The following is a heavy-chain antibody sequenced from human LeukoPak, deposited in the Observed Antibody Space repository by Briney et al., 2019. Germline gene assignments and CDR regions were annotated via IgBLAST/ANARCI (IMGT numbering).Heavy chain of an antibody. CDR1: GGSISGYF. CDR3: ARAPSGSGGTCPSDH. D-gene: IGHD2-15*01. J-gene: IGHJ5*02. Sequence: SETLSLTCTVSGGSISGYFWSWIRQPAGKGLEWIGRIHDNGDSNQNPSLKSRITIALDTSTDQVSLKLTSVTAADTAVYYCARAPSGSGGTCPSDHWGPGALVTVSS. V-gene: IGHV4-4*07. CDR2: IHDNGDS.